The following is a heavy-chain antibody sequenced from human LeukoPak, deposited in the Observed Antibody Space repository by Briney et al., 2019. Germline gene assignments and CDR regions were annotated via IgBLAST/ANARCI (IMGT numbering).Heavy chain of an antibody. Sequence: ASVKVSCKASGYTFTGYYMHWVRQAPGQGLEWMGWINPNSGGTNYAQKFQGRVTMTSDTSISTAYMELSRLRSDDTAVYYCAREEDLEWLTWGQGTLVTVSS. CDR2: INPNSGGT. D-gene: IGHD3-3*01. V-gene: IGHV1-2*02. CDR3: AREEDLEWLT. CDR1: GYTFTGYY. J-gene: IGHJ5*02.